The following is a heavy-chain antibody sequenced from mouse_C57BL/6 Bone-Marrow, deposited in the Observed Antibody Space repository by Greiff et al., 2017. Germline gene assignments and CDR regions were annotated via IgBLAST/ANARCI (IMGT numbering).Heavy chain of an antibody. V-gene: IGHV5-6*01. CDR1: GFTFSGYG. CDR2: ISSGGSYT. Sequence: EVQLVESGGDLVKPGGSLKLSCAASGFTFSGYGMSWVRQTPDKGLEWVATISSGGSYTYYPDSVKGRFPISRDNAKNTLYLQMSSLKSEDTAMYYCARRGYDCDGWFDYWGQGTLVTVSA. J-gene: IGHJ3*01. CDR3: ARRGYDCDGWFDY. D-gene: IGHD2-4*01.